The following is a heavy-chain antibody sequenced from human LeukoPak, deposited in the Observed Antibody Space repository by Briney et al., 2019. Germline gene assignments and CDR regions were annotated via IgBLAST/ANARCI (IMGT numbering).Heavy chain of an antibody. J-gene: IGHJ4*02. V-gene: IGHV3-53*01. CDR2: IYSGGST. Sequence: PGGSLRLSCAASGFTVSSNYMDWVRQAPGKGLEWVSIIYSGGSTYYADSVKGRFTISRDNSKNTLYLQMNSLRAEDTAVYYCARDLGSGWNFDYWGQGTLVTVSS. D-gene: IGHD6-19*01. CDR1: GFTVSSNY. CDR3: ARDLGSGWNFDY.